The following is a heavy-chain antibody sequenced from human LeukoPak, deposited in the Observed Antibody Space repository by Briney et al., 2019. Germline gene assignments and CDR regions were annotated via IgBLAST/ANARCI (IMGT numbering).Heavy chain of an antibody. CDR2: LNPSGGIT. CDR3: ARDARVTAADTASI. Sequence: ASVKVSCTASGYTFSSYYMHWVRQAPGQGLEWMGILNPSGGITNYAQKFRGRVTLTRDTSTSTVYMELSNLRSEDTAVYYCARDARVTAADTASIWGQGTMVTVSS. CDR1: GYTFSSYY. J-gene: IGHJ3*02. D-gene: IGHD6-13*01. V-gene: IGHV1-46*01.